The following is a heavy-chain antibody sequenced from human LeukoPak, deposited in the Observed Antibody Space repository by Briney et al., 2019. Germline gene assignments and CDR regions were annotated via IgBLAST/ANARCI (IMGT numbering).Heavy chain of an antibody. Sequence: GGSLRLSCAASGFTFSSYGMHWVRQAPGKGLEWVAFIRYDGSNKYYADSVKGRFTISRDNSKNTLYLQMNSLRAEDTAVYYCAKDLYYDILTGPIDYWGQGTLVTVSS. D-gene: IGHD3-9*01. J-gene: IGHJ4*02. CDR2: IRYDGSNK. CDR1: GFTFSSYG. CDR3: AKDLYYDILTGPIDY. V-gene: IGHV3-30*02.